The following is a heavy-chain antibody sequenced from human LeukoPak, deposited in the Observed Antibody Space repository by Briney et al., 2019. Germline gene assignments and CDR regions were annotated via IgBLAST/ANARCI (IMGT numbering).Heavy chain of an antibody. V-gene: IGHV4-59*01. D-gene: IGHD1-26*01. Sequence: PSETLSLTCTVSSGSIGTDFWSWIRQHPGKGLEWIGFNSRSGDSNYNPSLKSRVTISVDSSKDQFSLKMTSVTAADTAVYYCARGGASSRYFDSWGQGTLVTVSS. J-gene: IGHJ4*02. CDR3: ARGGASSRYFDS. CDR1: SGSIGTDF. CDR2: NSRSGDS.